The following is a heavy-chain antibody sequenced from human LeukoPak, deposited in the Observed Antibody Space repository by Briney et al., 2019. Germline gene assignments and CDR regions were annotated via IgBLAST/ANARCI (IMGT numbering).Heavy chain of an antibody. Sequence: SVKVSCKASGYTFTSYGISWVRQAPGQRLEWIGWIVVGSGNTNYAQKFQERVTITRDMSTSTAYMELSSLRSEDTAVYYCAADRYDSSGYYHFDYWGQGTLVTVSS. CDR3: AADRYDSSGYYHFDY. CDR1: GYTFTSYG. D-gene: IGHD3-22*01. V-gene: IGHV1-58*02. CDR2: IVVGSGNT. J-gene: IGHJ4*02.